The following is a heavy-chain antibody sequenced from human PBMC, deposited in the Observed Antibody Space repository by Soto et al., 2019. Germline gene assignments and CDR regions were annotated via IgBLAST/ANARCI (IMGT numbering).Heavy chain of an antibody. CDR2: ISAYNGNT. CDR1: GYTFTSYG. J-gene: IGHJ4*02. CDR3: ARGANRGGTYYYGSGSYDYFDY. V-gene: IGHV1-18*01. Sequence: ASVKVSCKASGYTFTSYGISWVRQAPGQGLEWMGWISAYNGNTNYAQKLQGRVTMTTDTSTSTAYMELRSLRAEDTAVYYCARGANRGGTYYYGSGSYDYFDYWGQGTLVTVSS. D-gene: IGHD3-10*01.